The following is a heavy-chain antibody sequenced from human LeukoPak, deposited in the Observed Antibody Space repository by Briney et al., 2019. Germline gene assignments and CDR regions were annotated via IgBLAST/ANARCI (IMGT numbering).Heavy chain of an antibody. D-gene: IGHD3-22*01. Sequence: PSETLSLTCTVSGSSISSYYWSWIRQPAGKGLEWVGRIYTSGSTNYNPSLKSRVTMSVDTSKNQFSLKLSSVTAADTAVYYCAMSPTDYEVLEGYFDYWGQGTLVTVSS. CDR1: GSSISSYY. CDR3: AMSPTDYEVLEGYFDY. J-gene: IGHJ4*02. V-gene: IGHV4-4*07. CDR2: IYTSGST.